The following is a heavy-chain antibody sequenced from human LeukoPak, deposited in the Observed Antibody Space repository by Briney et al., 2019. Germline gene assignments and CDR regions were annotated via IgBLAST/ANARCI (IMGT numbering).Heavy chain of an antibody. CDR1: GGSFSGYY. CDR3: ARYPSKLRFDY. V-gene: IGHV4-34*01. D-gene: IGHD4-23*01. J-gene: IGHJ4*02. CDR2: INHSGST. Sequence: SETLSLTCAVYGGSFSGYYWSWIRQPPGKGLEWIGEINHSGSTNHNPSLKSRVTISVDTSKNQFSLKLSSVTAADTAVYYCARYPSKLRFDYWGQGTLVTVSS.